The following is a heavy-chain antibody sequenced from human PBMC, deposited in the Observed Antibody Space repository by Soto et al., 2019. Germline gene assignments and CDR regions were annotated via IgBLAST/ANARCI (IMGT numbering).Heavy chain of an antibody. D-gene: IGHD2-2*01. CDR2: MNPNSGNT. V-gene: IGHV1-8*01. J-gene: IGHJ6*02. CDR3: ARGRGIVLVPAAIHYYYYYGMDV. CDR1: GYTFTSYD. Sequence: ASVKVSCKASGYTFTSYDINWVRQATGQGLEWMGWMNPNSGNTGYAQKFQGRVTMTRNTSISTAYMELSSLRSEDTAVYYCARGRGIVLVPAAIHYYYYYGMDVWGQGTTVTVS.